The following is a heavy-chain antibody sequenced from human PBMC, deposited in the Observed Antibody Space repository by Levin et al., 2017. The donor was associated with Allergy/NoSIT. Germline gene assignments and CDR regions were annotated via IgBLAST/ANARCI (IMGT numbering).Heavy chain of an antibody. D-gene: IGHD1-26*01. CDR3: AKDLRDRSRGSYGN. Sequence: GGSLRLSCVASGITFRYYAMSWVRQAPGKGLEWVSAIRGSDGSTYYVDSVKGRFTISRDNSKNTLYLQMNSLRVEDTAIYYCAKDLRDRSRGSYGNWGQGTLVTVSS. CDR2: IRGSDGST. CDR1: GITFRYYA. V-gene: IGHV3-23*01. J-gene: IGHJ4*02.